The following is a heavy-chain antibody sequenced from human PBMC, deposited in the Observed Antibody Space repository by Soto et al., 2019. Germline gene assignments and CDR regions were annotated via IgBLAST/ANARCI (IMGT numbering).Heavy chain of an antibody. CDR1: GYTFTSYG. V-gene: IGHV1-18*04. D-gene: IGHD4-17*01. J-gene: IGHJ6*02. CDR3: ARVGHGDYGFRHRSAYYYGMDV. Sequence: ASVKVSCKASGYTFTSYGISWVRQAPGQGLEWMGWISAYNGNTNYAQKLRGRVTMTTDTSTSTAYMELRSLRSDDTAVYYCARVGHGDYGFRHRSAYYYGMDVWGQGTTVTVS. CDR2: ISAYNGNT.